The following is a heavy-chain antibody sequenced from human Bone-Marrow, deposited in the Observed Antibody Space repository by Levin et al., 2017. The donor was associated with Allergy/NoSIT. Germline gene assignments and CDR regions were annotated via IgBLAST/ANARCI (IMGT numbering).Heavy chain of an antibody. CDR1: GGSITSGDYY. J-gene: IGHJ6*03. Sequence: SETLSLTCTVSGGSITSGDYYWSWIRQPPGRGLESIVYIHYYGSTYYSPSLKSRVTVSVDTSKNQFSLKLSSVTAADTAVYYCARVSGTTADSGYHYYMDVWGKGTTVTVSS. D-gene: IGHD1-1*01. CDR2: IHYYGST. CDR3: ARVSGTTADSGYHYYMDV. V-gene: IGHV4-30-4*01.